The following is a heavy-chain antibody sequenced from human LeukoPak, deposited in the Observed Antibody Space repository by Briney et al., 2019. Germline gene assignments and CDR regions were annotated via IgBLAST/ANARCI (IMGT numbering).Heavy chain of an antibody. Sequence: GGSLRLSCAASGFTFDDYTMHWVRQAPGKGLEWVSVISWDGGSTYYADSVKGRFTISRDNSKNSLYLQMNSLRTEDTALYYCAKDSCSSTSCSLDYWGQGTLVTVSS. CDR1: GFTFDDYT. CDR3: AKDSCSSTSCSLDY. J-gene: IGHJ4*02. V-gene: IGHV3-43*01. D-gene: IGHD2-2*01. CDR2: ISWDGGST.